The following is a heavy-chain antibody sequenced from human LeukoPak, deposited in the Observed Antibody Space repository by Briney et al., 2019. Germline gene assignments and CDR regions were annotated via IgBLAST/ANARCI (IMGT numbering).Heavy chain of an antibody. J-gene: IGHJ5*02. CDR3: AKALWFGELEDWFNP. Sequence: PGGSLRLSCAASGFTFDDYAMHWVRQAPGKGLEWVSGISWNSGSIGYADSVKGRFTISRDNAKNSLYLQMNSLRAEDTALYYCAKALWFGELEDWFNPWGQGTLVTVSS. V-gene: IGHV3-9*01. CDR1: GFTFDDYA. D-gene: IGHD3-10*01. CDR2: ISWNSGSI.